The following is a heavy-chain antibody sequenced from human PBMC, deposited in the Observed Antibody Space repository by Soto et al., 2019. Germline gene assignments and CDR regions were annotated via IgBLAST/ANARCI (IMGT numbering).Heavy chain of an antibody. D-gene: IGHD3-16*01. J-gene: IGHJ3*01. Sequence: EVQLLESGGGLIQPGGSLRLSCAASGFTFSSYAMSWVRQAPGKGLEWVSTVRAGGASTYYADSVKVRFTISRDKSKNTLFLQIKSLRAEDTAVYFCEKLPTWGDVFDFWGQGTMVTVSS. V-gene: IGHV3-23*01. CDR2: VRAGGAST. CDR1: GFTFSSYA. CDR3: EKLPTWGDVFDF.